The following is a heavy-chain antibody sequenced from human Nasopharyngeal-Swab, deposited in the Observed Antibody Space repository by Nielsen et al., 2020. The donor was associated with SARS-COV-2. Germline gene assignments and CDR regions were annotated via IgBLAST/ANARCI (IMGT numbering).Heavy chain of an antibody. CDR3: ARARGSSGYYYDYYYYMDV. V-gene: IGHV3-7*01. Sequence: GGSLRLSCAASGFTFSPFWMTWVRQAPGKGLEWVATIQTDGTEQYSVDSVKGRFTISRDNGKNSLYLQMNSLRVEDTAVYYCARARGSSGYYYDYYYYMDVWGKGTTVTVSS. CDR1: GFTFSPFW. CDR2: IQTDGTEQ. D-gene: IGHD3-22*01. J-gene: IGHJ6*03.